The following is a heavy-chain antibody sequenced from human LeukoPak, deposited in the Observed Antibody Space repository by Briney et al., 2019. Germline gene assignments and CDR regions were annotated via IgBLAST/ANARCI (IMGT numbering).Heavy chain of an antibody. V-gene: IGHV3-21*01. J-gene: IGHJ6*02. CDR3: ARYCSGGSCYHRDYYGMDV. Sequence: PGGSLRLSCAASGFTFSSYSMNWVRQAPGKGLEWVSSISSSSSYIYCADSVKGRFTISRDNAKNSLYLQMNSLRAEDTAVYYCARYCSGGSCYHRDYYGMDVWGQGTTVTVSS. CDR2: ISSSSSYI. D-gene: IGHD2-15*01. CDR1: GFTFSSYS.